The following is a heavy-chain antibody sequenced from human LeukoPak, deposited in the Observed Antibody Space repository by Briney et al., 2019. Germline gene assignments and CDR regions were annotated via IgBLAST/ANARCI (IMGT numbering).Heavy chain of an antibody. D-gene: IGHD2-2*01. V-gene: IGHV4-34*01. Sequence: SETLSLTCAVYGGSFRGYYGSWIRQPPGKGLEGGGEIIHSGSTNHNPSPKSPVTISVDTSKNQFSMKMCTVTAADTAVYYCARGRLVVPAAMSAVYYYYYGMDVWGKGTTVTVSS. J-gene: IGHJ6*04. CDR3: ARGRLVVPAAMSAVYYYYYGMDV. CDR2: IIHSGST. CDR1: GGSFRGYY.